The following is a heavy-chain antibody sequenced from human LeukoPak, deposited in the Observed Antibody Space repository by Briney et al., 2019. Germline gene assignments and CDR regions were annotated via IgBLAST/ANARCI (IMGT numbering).Heavy chain of an antibody. V-gene: IGHV3-21*01. CDR2: ISSSSSYI. CDR1: GFTFSDYS. J-gene: IGHJ4*02. Sequence: PGGSLRLSCAASGFTFSDYSMNWVRQAPGKGLEWVSSISSSSSYIYYADSVKGRFTISRDNAKNSLYLQMNSLRAEDTAVYYCARDFTYYYDSSGYRYYFDYWGQGTLVTVSS. D-gene: IGHD3-22*01. CDR3: ARDFTYYYDSSGYRYYFDY.